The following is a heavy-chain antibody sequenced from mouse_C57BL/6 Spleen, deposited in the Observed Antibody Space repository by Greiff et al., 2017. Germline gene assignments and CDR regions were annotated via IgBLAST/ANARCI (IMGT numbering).Heavy chain of an antibody. CDR3: TRFDWY. J-gene: IGHJ2*01. CDR2: IDPETGGT. D-gene: IGHD2-13*01. Sequence: QVQLKQSGAELVRPGASVTLSCKASGYTFTDYDMHWVKQTPVHGLEWIGAIDPETGGTAYNQKFKGKAILTADKSSSTAYMELNSLPAEDSAVYYCTRFDWYWGQGTTLTVSS. V-gene: IGHV1-15*01. CDR1: GYTFTDYD.